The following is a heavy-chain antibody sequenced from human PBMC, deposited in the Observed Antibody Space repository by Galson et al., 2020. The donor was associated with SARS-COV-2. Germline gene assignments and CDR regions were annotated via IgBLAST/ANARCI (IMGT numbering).Heavy chain of an antibody. J-gene: IGHJ5*02. D-gene: IGHD6-13*01. CDR2: FDPEDGET. V-gene: IGHV1-24*01. CDR3: ATGPGIAAAGSRWCDP. CDR1: GYTLTELS. Sequence: ASVKVSCKVSGYTLTELSMHWVRQAPGKGLEWMGGFDPEDGETIYAQKFQGRVTMTEDTSTDTAYMELSSLRSEDTAVYYCATGPGIAAAGSRWCDPWGQGTLVTVSS.